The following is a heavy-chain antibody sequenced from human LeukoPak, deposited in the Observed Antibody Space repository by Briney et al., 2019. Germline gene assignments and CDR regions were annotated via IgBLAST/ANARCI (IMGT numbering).Heavy chain of an antibody. CDR2: IYYSGST. D-gene: IGHD2-2*01. V-gene: IGHV4-59*01. Sequence: SETLSLTCTVSGGSISSYYWSWIRQPPGKGLEWIGYIYYSGSTNYNPSLKSRVTISVDTSENQFSLKLSSVTAADTAVYYCARVRDCSSTSCYAGFSWFDPWGQGTLVTVSS. J-gene: IGHJ5*02. CDR3: ARVRDCSSTSCYAGFSWFDP. CDR1: GGSISSYY.